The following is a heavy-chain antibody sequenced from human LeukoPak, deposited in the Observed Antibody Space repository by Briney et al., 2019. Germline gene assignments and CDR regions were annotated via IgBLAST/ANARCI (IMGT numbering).Heavy chain of an antibody. CDR2: IYYSGST. CDR1: GGSISSSRYY. J-gene: IGHJ6*03. D-gene: IGHD3-10*01. Sequence: SETLSLTCTVSGGSISSSRYYWGWIRQPPGKGLEWIGSIYYSGSTYYNPSLKSRVTISVDTSKNQFSLKLSSVTAADTAVYYCARQCSSSTYYYGSGSYYNVIYYYYYMDVWGKGTTVTISS. CDR3: ARQCSSSTYYYGSGSYYNVIYYYYYMDV. V-gene: IGHV4-39*01.